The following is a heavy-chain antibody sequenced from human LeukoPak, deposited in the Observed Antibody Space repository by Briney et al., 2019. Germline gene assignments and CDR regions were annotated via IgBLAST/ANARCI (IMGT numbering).Heavy chain of an antibody. Sequence: GGSLRLSCAASGFTFDDYGMGWVRQAPGKGLEWVSALSGGGDSTYYADSVKGRFTISRDNSKNTLYLQMNSLRAEDTAVYYCTKRPFSGYFDYWGQGTLVTVSS. CDR1: GFTFDDYG. V-gene: IGHV3-23*01. CDR2: LSGGGDST. CDR3: TKRPFSGYFDY. D-gene: IGHD6-25*01. J-gene: IGHJ4*02.